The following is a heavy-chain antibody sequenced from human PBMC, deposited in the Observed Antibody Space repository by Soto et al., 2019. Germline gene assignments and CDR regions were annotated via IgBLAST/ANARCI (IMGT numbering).Heavy chain of an antibody. CDR3: AKEGSQNYYMDV. Sequence: GGSLRLSCAASGFTFSSYGMHWVRQAPGKGLEWVAVISYDGSNKYYADSVKGRFTISRDNSKNTLYLQMNSLRAEDTAVYYCAKEGSQNYYMDVWGKGTTVTVSS. J-gene: IGHJ6*03. CDR2: ISYDGSNK. CDR1: GFTFSSYG. V-gene: IGHV3-30*18.